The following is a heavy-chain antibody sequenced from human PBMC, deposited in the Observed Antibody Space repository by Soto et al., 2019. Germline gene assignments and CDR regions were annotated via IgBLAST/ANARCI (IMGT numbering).Heavy chain of an antibody. V-gene: IGHV1-8*01. CDR1: GYTFTSYA. CDR3: ARDMVRGVMGFPWETSTTFDP. CDR2: MNPNSGNT. Sequence: GASVKVSCKASGYTFTSYAINWVRQATGQGLEWMGWMNPNSGNTGYAQKFQGRVTMTRNTSISTAYMELSSLRSEDTAVYYCARDMVRGVMGFPWETSTTFDPWGQGTLVTVSS. J-gene: IGHJ5*02. D-gene: IGHD3-10*01.